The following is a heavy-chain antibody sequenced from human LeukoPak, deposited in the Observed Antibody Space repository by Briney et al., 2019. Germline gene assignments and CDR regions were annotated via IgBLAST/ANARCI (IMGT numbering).Heavy chain of an antibody. D-gene: IGHD1/OR15-1a*01. CDR2: VYYTRST. V-gene: IGHV4-61*01. Sequence: PSETLSLTCNVSGGSVSGTSYYWTWIRQPPGKGLEWIGYVYYTRSTSYSPSLNSRATISVDTSENRFSLKLTSATAAVTAMYYCASYGYSNTWNNFWGQGILVTVSS. CDR1: GGSVSGTSYY. CDR3: ASYGYSNTWNNF. J-gene: IGHJ4*02.